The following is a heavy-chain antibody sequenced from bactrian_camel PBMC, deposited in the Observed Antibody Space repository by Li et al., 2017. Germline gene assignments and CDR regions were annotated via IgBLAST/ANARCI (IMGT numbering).Heavy chain of an antibody. CDR3: AVEGSGAYCSLRALPLGY. CDR2: ITRIHGGT. V-gene: IGHV3S53*01. D-gene: IGHD3*01. Sequence: HVQLVESGGGSVQPGGSLNLSCAAIGKTNVLNCMGWFRQAPGKEREGVAVITRIHGGTAYADSVKGRFIISKHNAKNTLFLQMNSLKPEDTAMYYCAVEGSGAYCSLRALPLGYWDQGTQVTVS. J-gene: IGHJ6*01. CDR1: GKTNVLNC.